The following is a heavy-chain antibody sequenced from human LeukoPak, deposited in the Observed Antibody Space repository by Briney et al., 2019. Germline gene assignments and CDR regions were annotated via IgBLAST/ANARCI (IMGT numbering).Heavy chain of an antibody. Sequence: PGGSLRLSCAASGITFSSYGMSWVRQAPGKGLEWVSSISSSSSYIYYADSVKGRFTISRDNAKNSLFLQMNSLRVEDTAVYYCARDQGGVGYWGQGTLVTVSS. J-gene: IGHJ4*02. CDR2: ISSSSSYI. V-gene: IGHV3-21*01. CDR3: ARDQGGVGY. CDR1: GITFSSYG. D-gene: IGHD3-16*01.